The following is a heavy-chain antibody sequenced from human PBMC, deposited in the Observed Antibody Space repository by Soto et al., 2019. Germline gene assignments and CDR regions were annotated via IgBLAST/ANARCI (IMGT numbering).Heavy chain of an antibody. V-gene: IGHV1-69*01. CDR3: AREVIPYYYDSSGPNWFDP. D-gene: IGHD3-22*01. J-gene: IGHJ5*02. Sequence: QVQLVQSGAEVQKPGSSVKVSCKASGGTFSSYAISWVRQAPGQGLEWMGGIIPIFGTANYAQKFQGRVTITADESTSTAYMELSSLRSEDTAVYYCAREVIPYYYDSSGPNWFDPWGQGTLVTVSS. CDR2: IIPIFGTA. CDR1: GGTFSSYA.